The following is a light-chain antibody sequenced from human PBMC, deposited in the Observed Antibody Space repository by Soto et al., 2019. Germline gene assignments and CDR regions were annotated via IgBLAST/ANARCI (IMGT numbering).Light chain of an antibody. J-gene: IGLJ3*02. CDR2: EVS. Sequence: QSALTQPASVSGSRGQSITISCTGTSNNVGSYNFVSWYRQYPGKAPELIIYEVSQRPSTFFNRFSGSKSGNMASLTISGLQSDDEADYYCCSYAGNNALVFGGGTKLTVL. CDR1: SNNVGSYNF. CDR3: CSYAGNNALV. V-gene: IGLV2-23*02.